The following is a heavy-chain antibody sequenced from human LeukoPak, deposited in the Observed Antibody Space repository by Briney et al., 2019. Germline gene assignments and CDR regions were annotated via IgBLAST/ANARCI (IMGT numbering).Heavy chain of an antibody. D-gene: IGHD2-2*01. Sequence: PPETLSLTCAVYGGSFSGYYWSWIRQPPGKGLEWIGEINHTGSTNYNPSLKSRVTISVDTSKNQFSLKLSSVTAADTAMYYCARGEAGYCSSTSCYGFRWFDPWGQGTLVTVSS. CDR3: ARGEAGYCSSTSCYGFRWFDP. CDR1: GGSFSGYY. J-gene: IGHJ5*02. V-gene: IGHV4-34*01. CDR2: INHTGST.